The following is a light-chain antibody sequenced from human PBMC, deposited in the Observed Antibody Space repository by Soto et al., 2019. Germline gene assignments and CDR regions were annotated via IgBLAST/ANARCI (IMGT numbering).Light chain of an antibody. J-gene: IGKJ2*01. CDR1: QTISTY. V-gene: IGKV1-39*01. Sequence: DIQMTQSPSSLSASVGDRVTVTCRASQTISTYLNWYQQNSGKAPKLLIYAASTLQSGVPSRFSGIGSGTDFTLTISRLQPEDFATYYCQQSSGIPYTFGQGTKLEIK. CDR2: AAS. CDR3: QQSSGIPYT.